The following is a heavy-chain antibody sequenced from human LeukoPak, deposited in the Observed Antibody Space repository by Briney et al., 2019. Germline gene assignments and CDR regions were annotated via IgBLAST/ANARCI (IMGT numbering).Heavy chain of an antibody. CDR3: ARLAPDYADYWFDP. CDR2: IYPTDSIT. D-gene: IGHD4-17*01. CDR1: GYDFSSKW. J-gene: IGHJ5*02. V-gene: IGHV5-51*01. Sequence: GESLKISCKTSGYDFSSKWIGWVRQTPGKGLEWMGIIYPTDSITKYSPSFQGHVTMSVDTSVNTAYLQWTSLKASDTAIYYCARLAPDYADYWFDPWGQGTLVTVSS.